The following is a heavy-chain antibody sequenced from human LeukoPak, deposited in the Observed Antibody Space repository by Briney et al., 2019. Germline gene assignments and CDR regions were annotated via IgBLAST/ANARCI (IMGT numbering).Heavy chain of an antibody. Sequence: SETLSLTCTVSGGSISSYYWSWIRQPAGKGLEWIGRIYTSGSTNYNPSLKSRVTMSVDTSKNQFSLKMSSVTAADTAVYYCAKGLYESSGRYYYHIDVWGKGTAVTIS. V-gene: IGHV4-4*07. CDR3: AKGLYESSGRYYYHIDV. CDR1: GGSISSYY. CDR2: IYTSGST. J-gene: IGHJ6*03. D-gene: IGHD3-22*01.